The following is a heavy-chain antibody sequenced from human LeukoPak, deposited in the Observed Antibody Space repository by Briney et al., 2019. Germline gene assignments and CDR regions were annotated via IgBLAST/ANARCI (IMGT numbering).Heavy chain of an antibody. V-gene: IGHV1-69*13. CDR3: ARADPYNYGWFDP. CDR1: GGTFSSYA. J-gene: IGHJ5*02. Sequence: ASVKVSCKASGGTFSSYAISWARQAPGQGLEWMGGIIPIFGTANYAQKFQGRVTITADESTSTAYMELSSLRSEDTAVYYCARADPYNYGWFDPWGQGTLVTVSS. CDR2: IIPIFGTA. D-gene: IGHD1-1*01.